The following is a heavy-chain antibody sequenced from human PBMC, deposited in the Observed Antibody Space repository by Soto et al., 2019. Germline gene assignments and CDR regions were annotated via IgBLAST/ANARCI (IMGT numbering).Heavy chain of an antibody. J-gene: IGHJ1*01. CDR2: ISGSGGST. CDR3: AKAMGGETDYGDLHEH. D-gene: IGHD4-17*01. V-gene: IGHV3-23*01. Sequence: GGSLRLSCAASGFTFSSYAMSWVRQAPGKGLEWVSAISGSGGSTYYADSVKGRFTISRDNSKNTLYLQMNSLRAEDTAVYYCAKAMGGETDYGDLHEHWGQGTLVTVSS. CDR1: GFTFSSYA.